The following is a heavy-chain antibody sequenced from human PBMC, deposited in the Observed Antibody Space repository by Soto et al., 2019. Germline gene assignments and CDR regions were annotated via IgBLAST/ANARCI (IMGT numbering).Heavy chain of an antibody. CDR2: TRSNGEHT. CDR3: AKDSKSVSVSAARVYGMDV. D-gene: IGHD2-2*01. Sequence: EVQILESGGGMVQPGGSLRLSCAGSGFMFSSFAMTWVRQAPGKGLEWVSTTRSNGEHTYYADSVKGRFTVSRDNSKNPLFLEMGSLRAEDSAIYYCAKDSKSVSVSAARVYGMDVWGQGTTVTVSS. CDR1: GFMFSSFA. J-gene: IGHJ6*02. V-gene: IGHV3-23*01.